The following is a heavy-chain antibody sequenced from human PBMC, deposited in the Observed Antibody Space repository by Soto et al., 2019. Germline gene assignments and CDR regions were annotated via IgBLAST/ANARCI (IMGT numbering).Heavy chain of an antibody. CDR3: ARGRGWRDY. CDR2: INPXXXHX. CDR1: GYTFSSFD. J-gene: IGHJ4*02. V-gene: IGHV1-8*01. Sequence: ASVKVSCKASGYTFSSFDIHWVRQATGQGLXWXXXINPXXXHXXXXQKFQGRITMTMDPSISTVYMELSGLTSEDTAMYYCARGRGWRDYWGQGTLVTVSS. D-gene: IGHD6-19*01.